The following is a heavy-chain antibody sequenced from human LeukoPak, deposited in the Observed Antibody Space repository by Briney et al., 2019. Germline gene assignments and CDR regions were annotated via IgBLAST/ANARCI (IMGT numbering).Heavy chain of an antibody. D-gene: IGHD4-17*01. V-gene: IGHV3-23*01. J-gene: IGHJ4*02. CDR1: GFTFSNYA. Sequence: GGSLRLSCAASGFTFSNYAMNWVRQAPGKGLEWVSAIGAGADTTLYADSVKGRFTISRDNSKNTLYLQMNSLRAEDTAVYYCTKDRSGTVTTGWGQGTLVTVSS. CDR3: TKDRSGTVTTG. CDR2: IGAGADTT.